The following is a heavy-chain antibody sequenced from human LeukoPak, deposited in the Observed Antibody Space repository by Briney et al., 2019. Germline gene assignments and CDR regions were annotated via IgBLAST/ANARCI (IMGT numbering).Heavy chain of an antibody. CDR3: ARHYYDSSGYYFGYYYYYMDV. V-gene: IGHV4-39*07. CDR1: GGSISSSSYY. CDR2: IYYSGST. J-gene: IGHJ6*03. Sequence: SETLSLTCTVSGGSISSSSYYWGWIRQPPGKGLEWIGSIYYSGSTYYNPSLKSRVTISVDTSKNQFSLKLSSVTAADTAVYYCARHYYDSSGYYFGYYYYYMDVWGKGTTVTVSS. D-gene: IGHD3-22*01.